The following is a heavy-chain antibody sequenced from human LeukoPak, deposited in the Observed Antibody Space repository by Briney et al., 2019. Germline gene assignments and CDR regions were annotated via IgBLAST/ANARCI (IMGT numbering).Heavy chain of an antibody. D-gene: IGHD3-3*01. CDR2: INWNGGST. CDR3: ARYDNDFWSGYPGSYYCYYMDV. Sequence: GGSLRLSCAASGFTFDDYGMSWVRQAPGKGLEWVSGINWNGGSTGYADSVKGRFTISRDNAKNSLYLQMNSLRAEDTALYYCARYDNDFWSGYPGSYYCYYMDVWGKGTTVTVSS. CDR1: GFTFDDYG. J-gene: IGHJ6*03. V-gene: IGHV3-20*04.